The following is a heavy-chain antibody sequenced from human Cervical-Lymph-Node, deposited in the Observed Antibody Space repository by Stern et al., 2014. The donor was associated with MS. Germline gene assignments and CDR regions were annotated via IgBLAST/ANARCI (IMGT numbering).Heavy chain of an antibody. V-gene: IGHV2-5*02. CDR2: IYWDDDK. Sequence: QVTLRESGPTLVKPTQILTLTCTFSGFSLSTSGVGVGWIRQPPGKALEWLALIYWDDDKRYSPSLKSRLTITKDASKNQVVLTMTNMDPVDTATYYCAHRPPRRIAVADDAFDIWGQGTMVTVSS. D-gene: IGHD6-19*01. J-gene: IGHJ3*02. CDR1: GFSLSTSGVG. CDR3: AHRPPRRIAVADDAFDI.